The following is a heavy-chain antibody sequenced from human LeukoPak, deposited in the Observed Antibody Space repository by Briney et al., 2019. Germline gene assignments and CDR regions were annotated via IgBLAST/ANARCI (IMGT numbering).Heavy chain of an antibody. Sequence: PGGFLRLSCAASGFTFSTYVMSWVRQAPGKGLEWVSAICGSGGSTDYLDSVKGRFTISRDNSNNTLYLQMNSLGADDTAVYYCAKGNWRYFDYWGQGTLVTVSS. D-gene: IGHD1-1*01. CDR3: AKGNWRYFDY. V-gene: IGHV3-23*01. J-gene: IGHJ4*02. CDR1: GFTFSTYV. CDR2: ICGSGGST.